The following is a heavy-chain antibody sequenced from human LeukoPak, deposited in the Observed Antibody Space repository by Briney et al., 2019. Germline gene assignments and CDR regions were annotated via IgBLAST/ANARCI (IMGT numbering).Heavy chain of an antibody. V-gene: IGHV4-4*07. CDR1: GGSISSYY. CDR2: IYTSGNT. D-gene: IGHD2-2*01. Sequence: SETLSLTCTVSGGSISSYYWSWIRQPAGKGLEWIGRIYTSGNTNYNPSLKSRVTMSVDTSKNQFSLKLSSVTAADTAVYYCASSTSRLDSRGYCSSTSCPIDSWGQGTLVPVSS. CDR3: ASSTSRLDSRGYCSSTSCPIDS. J-gene: IGHJ4*02.